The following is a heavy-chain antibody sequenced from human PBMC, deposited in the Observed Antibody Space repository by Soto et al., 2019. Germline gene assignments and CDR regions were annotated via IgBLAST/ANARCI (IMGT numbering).Heavy chain of an antibody. CDR3: ARVFKTMSFYYGMDV. CDR1: GGSINSGGYY. CDR2: IYYTGST. Sequence: QVQLQESGPGLVKPSQTLSLICTVSGGSINSGGYYWSWIRQLPGKGLEWLGYIYYTGSTYYNPSPKXRXTXPVDTSANQFSLKLSSVTAADTAIYFCARVFKTMSFYYGMDVWGQGTAVAVSS. D-gene: IGHD3-22*01. V-gene: IGHV4-31*03. J-gene: IGHJ6*02.